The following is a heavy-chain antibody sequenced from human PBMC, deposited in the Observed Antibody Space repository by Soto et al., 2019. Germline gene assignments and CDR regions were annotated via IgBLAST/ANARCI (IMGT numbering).Heavy chain of an antibody. Sequence: SQTLSLTCAISVDRFSSNGVAWNLISQSPSRGLGWLGRTYYRSKWYNDYAVSVKSRITVNPDTSKNQFSLQLSSVTPEDTAVYYCARGKDSGLDVWGQGNMVTVSS. CDR2: TYYRSKWYN. CDR3: ARGKDSGLDV. D-gene: IGHD2-8*02. CDR1: VDRFSSNGVA. V-gene: IGHV6-1*01. J-gene: IGHJ3*01.